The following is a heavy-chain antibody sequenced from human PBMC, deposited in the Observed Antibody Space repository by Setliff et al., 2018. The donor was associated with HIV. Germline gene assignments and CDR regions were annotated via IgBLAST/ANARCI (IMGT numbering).Heavy chain of an antibody. CDR1: GFTFSSYA. V-gene: IGHV3-21*01. CDR3: AKDVCSGAYCYAYYNYGMDV. D-gene: IGHD2-15*01. J-gene: IGHJ6*02. Sequence: GGSLRLSCAASGFTFSSYAMNWVRQAPGKGLEWVSSITSGSTYVNYVDSVKGRFTISRDNSKNTLYLQMNSLRVEDTAVYYCAKDVCSGAYCYAYYNYGMDVWGQGTMVTVSS. CDR2: ITSGSTYV.